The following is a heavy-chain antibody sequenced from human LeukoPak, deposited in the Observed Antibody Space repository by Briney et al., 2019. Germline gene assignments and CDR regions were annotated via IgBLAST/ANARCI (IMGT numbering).Heavy chain of an antibody. Sequence: PGGSLRLSCAASRFTFSTYWMHWVRQAPGKGLEWVSSISSSSSYIYYADSVKGRFTISRDNAKNSLYLQMNSLRAEDTAVYYCAREGGLQLWGFGYWGQGTLVTVSS. V-gene: IGHV3-21*01. CDR2: ISSSSSYI. CDR1: RFTFSTYW. D-gene: IGHD5-18*01. CDR3: AREGGLQLWGFGY. J-gene: IGHJ4*02.